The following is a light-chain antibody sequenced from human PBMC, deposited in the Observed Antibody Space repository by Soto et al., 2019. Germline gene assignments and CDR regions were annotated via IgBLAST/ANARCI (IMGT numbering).Light chain of an antibody. Sequence: DIQMTQPTSSVSSSVGDRVTITCRASQGIDNWLAWYQKKPGKAPKLLIYAASTLQSGVPSRFSGSGAGTDFTLTIRSLQPEDIATYYCQKYNSAPLTFGGGTKVDIK. CDR2: AAS. V-gene: IGKV1-27*01. CDR1: QGIDNW. J-gene: IGKJ4*01. CDR3: QKYNSAPLT.